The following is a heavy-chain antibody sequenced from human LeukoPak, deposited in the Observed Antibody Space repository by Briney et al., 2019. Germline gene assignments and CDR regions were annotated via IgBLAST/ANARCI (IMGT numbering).Heavy chain of an antibody. CDR3: ARHYARGSRSNGPWFDY. Sequence: SETLSLTCTVSGYSISISYYWGWIRQSPGKRLEWIGSIYHSGSTNYNPSLKSRVTISVDTSKNQFSLKLSSVTAADTAVYYCARHYARGSRSNGPWFDYWGQGTLVTVSS. J-gene: IGHJ4*02. D-gene: IGHD2-8*01. CDR2: IYHSGST. V-gene: IGHV4-38-2*02. CDR1: GYSISISYY.